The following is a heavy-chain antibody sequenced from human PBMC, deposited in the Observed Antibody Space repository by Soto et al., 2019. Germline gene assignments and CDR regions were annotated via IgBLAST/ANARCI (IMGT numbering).Heavy chain of an antibody. J-gene: IGHJ4*02. CDR1: GGSISSYY. D-gene: IGHD3-10*01. CDR2: IYYSGST. Sequence: QVQLQESGPGLVKPSETLSLTCTVSGGSISSYYWSWIRQPPGKGLEWIGYIYYSGSTNYNPSLKSRLTISVATSKNQFSLKLNSMTAADPAVYYCARHNYGSGSTYFDYWGQGTLVTVSS. V-gene: IGHV4-59*08. CDR3: ARHNYGSGSTYFDY.